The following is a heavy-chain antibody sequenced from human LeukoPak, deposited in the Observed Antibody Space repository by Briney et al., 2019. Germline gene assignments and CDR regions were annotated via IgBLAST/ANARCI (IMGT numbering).Heavy chain of an antibody. CDR1: GFTFSSYG. Sequence: PGGSLRLSCAASGFTFSSYGMSWVRQAPGKGLEWVSAISGSGGSTYYADSVKGRFTISRDNSKNTLYLQMNSLRAEDTAVYYCATTPVLLWFGELSHFDYWGQGTLVTVSS. V-gene: IGHV3-23*01. CDR2: ISGSGGST. J-gene: IGHJ4*02. D-gene: IGHD3-10*01. CDR3: ATTPVLLWFGELSHFDY.